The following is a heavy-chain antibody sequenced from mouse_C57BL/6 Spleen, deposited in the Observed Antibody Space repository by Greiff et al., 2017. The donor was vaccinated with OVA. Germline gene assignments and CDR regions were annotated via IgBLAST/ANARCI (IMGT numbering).Heavy chain of an antibody. CDR2: IDPSDSYT. V-gene: IGHV1-50*01. CDR1: GYTFTSYW. J-gene: IGHJ4*01. CDR3: ARRQALYAMDY. D-gene: IGHD6-1*01. Sequence: QVQLQQPGAELVKPGASVKLSCKASGYTFTSYWMQWVKQRPGQGLEWIGEIDPSDSYTNYNQKFKGKATLTVDTSSSTAYMQLSSLTSEDSAVYYCARRQALYAMDYWGQGTSVTVSS.